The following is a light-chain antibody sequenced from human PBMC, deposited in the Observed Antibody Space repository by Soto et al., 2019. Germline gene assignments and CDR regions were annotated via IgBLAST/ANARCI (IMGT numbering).Light chain of an antibody. Sequence: EIVLTNSQGPLLLSQGERATLSCRAGQRVSRSTLAGYQQKPGQAPRLLIYGASSRATGIPDRFSGSGSGTDFTLTISRLEPEDFAVYYCQQYGSSPGTFGQGTKLEIK. CDR3: QQYGSSPGT. CDR2: GAS. J-gene: IGKJ2*01. CDR1: QRVSRST. V-gene: IGKV3-20*01.